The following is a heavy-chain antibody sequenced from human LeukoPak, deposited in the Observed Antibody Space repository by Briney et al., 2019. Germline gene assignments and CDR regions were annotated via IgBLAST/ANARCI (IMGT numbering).Heavy chain of an antibody. CDR3: AKRGAAAGPFDY. V-gene: IGHV3-23*01. CDR2: ISGSGGST. J-gene: IGHJ4*02. Sequence: PRGSLRLSCAATGFTFSSYAMSWVRQAPRKGMEWVSAISGSGGSTYYADSVKGRFTISRDNAKNTLYLQMNSLRAEDTAVYYWAKRGAAAGPFDYWGQGTLVTVSS. D-gene: IGHD6-13*01. CDR1: GFTFSSYA.